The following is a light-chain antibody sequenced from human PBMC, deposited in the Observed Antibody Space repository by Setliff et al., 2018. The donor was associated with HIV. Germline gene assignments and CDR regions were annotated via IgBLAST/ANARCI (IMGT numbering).Light chain of an antibody. CDR3: MSYVTGSTYV. CDR1: SSDIGTYDR. V-gene: IGLV2-14*03. J-gene: IGLJ1*01. CDR2: DVI. Sequence: QSVLTQPASVSGTPGQSITISCTGSSSDIGTYDRVSWYQQRPDGGPRLIIYDVIHRPSGVPHRFSGSKSGNTASLTISGLQTEDEADYYCMSYVTGSTYVCGTGTKVTVL.